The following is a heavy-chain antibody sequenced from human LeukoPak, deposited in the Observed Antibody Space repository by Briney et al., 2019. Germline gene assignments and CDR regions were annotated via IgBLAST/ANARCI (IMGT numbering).Heavy chain of an antibody. V-gene: IGHV4-38-2*02. J-gene: IGHJ4*02. Sequence: SETLSLTCSVSGYSISSAYYWGWIRPPPGKGLEWIGTMYHSWSTNYNPSLKSRVTISLDTSKNQFSLNLTSVTAADTAVYYCARGLRLAGETLGYWGQGTLVTVSS. CDR3: ARGLRLAGETLGY. CDR2: MYHSWST. D-gene: IGHD6-19*01. CDR1: GYSISSAYY.